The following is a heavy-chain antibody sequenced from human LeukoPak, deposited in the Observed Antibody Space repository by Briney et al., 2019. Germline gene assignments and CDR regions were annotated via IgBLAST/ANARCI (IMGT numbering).Heavy chain of an antibody. D-gene: IGHD2-2*02. V-gene: IGHV1-69*01. CDR1: GGTFSSYA. J-gene: IGHJ5*02. CDR3: ARDEVVPAAIHIARGWFDP. CDR2: IIPIFGTA. Sequence: SVKVSCKASGGTFSSYAISWVRQAPGQGLEWMGGIIPIFGTANYAQKFQGRVTITADESTSTAYMELSSLRSEDTAVYYCARDEVVPAAIHIARGWFDPWGQGTLVTVSS.